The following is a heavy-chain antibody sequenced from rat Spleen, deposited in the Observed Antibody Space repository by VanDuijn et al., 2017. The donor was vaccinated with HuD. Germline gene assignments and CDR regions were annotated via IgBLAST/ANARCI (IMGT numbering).Heavy chain of an antibody. CDR3: ARDGGYARYWYFDF. D-gene: IGHD1-11*01. Sequence: EVQLVESGGGLVQPGRSLKLSCAASGFTFSNYDMAWVRQAPTTGLEWVASISTSGGSSYYRDSVKGRFTVSRDNAKSTLYLQMDSLRSEDTATYYCARDGGYARYWYFDFWGPGTMVTVSS. J-gene: IGHJ1*01. CDR1: GFTFSNYD. V-gene: IGHV5-25*01. CDR2: ISTSGGSS.